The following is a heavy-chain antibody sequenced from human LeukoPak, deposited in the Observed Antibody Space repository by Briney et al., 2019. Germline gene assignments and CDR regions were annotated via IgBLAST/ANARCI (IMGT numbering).Heavy chain of an antibody. CDR3: ARSYSFDY. CDR1: GFTLSRYS. CDR2: IRSSSSTI. J-gene: IGHJ4*02. D-gene: IGHD2-21*01. Sequence: GGSLRLSCAASGFTLSRYSMNWVRQAPGKGLGWGSYIRSSSSTIYHADSVKGRFTISRDNAKNSLYLQMNSLRDEDTAVYYCARSYSFDYWGQGTLVTVSS. V-gene: IGHV3-48*02.